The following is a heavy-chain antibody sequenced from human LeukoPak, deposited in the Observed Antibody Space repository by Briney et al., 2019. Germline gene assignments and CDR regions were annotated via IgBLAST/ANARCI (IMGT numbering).Heavy chain of an antibody. CDR2: ISSSSSYI. D-gene: IGHD3-16*01. CDR1: GFTFSSYS. CDR3: ARGADPYDAFDI. Sequence: AGGSLRLSCAASGFTFSSYSMNWVRQAPGKGLEWVSSISSSSSYIYYADSVKGRFTISRDNAKNSLYLQMNSLRAEDTVVYYCARGADPYDAFDIWGQGTMVTVSS. J-gene: IGHJ3*02. V-gene: IGHV3-21*01.